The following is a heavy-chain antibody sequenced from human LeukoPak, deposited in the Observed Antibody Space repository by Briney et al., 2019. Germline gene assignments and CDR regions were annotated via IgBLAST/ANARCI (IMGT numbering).Heavy chain of an antibody. CDR3: TTDVGGLCSGGSCYSVADYFDY. CDR1: GFTFSNAW. D-gene: IGHD2-15*01. V-gene: IGHV3-15*01. CDR2: IKSKTDGGTT. Sequence: GGSLRLSCAASGFTFSNAWMSWVRQAPGKGLEWVGRIKSKTDGGTTDYAAPVKGRFTISRDDSKNTLYLQMNSLKTEDTAVDYSTTDVGGLCSGGSCYSVADYFDYWGQGTLVTVSP. J-gene: IGHJ4*02.